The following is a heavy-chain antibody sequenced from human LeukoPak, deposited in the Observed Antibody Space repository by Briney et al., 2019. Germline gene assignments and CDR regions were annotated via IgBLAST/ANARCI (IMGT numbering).Heavy chain of an antibody. V-gene: IGHV3-33*01. J-gene: IGHJ1*01. Sequence: PGRSLRLSCAASGFTFSSYGMHWVRQAPGKGLEWVAVIWYDGSNKYYADSVKGRFTISGDNSKNTLYLQMNSLRAEDTAVYYCARDLEKYSSSWYQYFQHWGQGTLVTVSS. CDR3: ARDLEKYSSSWYQYFQH. D-gene: IGHD6-13*01. CDR1: GFTFSSYG. CDR2: IWYDGSNK.